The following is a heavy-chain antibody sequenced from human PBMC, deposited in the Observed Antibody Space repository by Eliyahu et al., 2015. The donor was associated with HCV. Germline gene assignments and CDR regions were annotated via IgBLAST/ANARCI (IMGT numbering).Heavy chain of an antibody. CDR1: GGSISXGXYS. Sequence: QLQLQESGSGLVXPSQTLSLTCAVSGGSISXGXYSWXWIRQPPGKGLGWIGYIYHSGSTYXNPSLKSRVTISVDRSKNQFSLKLSSVTAADTAVYYCARRIAALNRKYNWFDPWGQGTLVTVSS. V-gene: IGHV4-30-2*01. CDR3: ARRIAALNRKYNWFDP. D-gene: IGHD6-13*01. CDR2: IYHSGST. J-gene: IGHJ5*02.